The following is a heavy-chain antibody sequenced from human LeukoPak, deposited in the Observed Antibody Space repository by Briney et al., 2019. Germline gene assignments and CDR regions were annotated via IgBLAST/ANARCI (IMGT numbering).Heavy chain of an antibody. Sequence: SETLSLTCTVSGDSISSGDYYWSWIRQPAGKGLEWIGRISSSGSANYNPSLKSRVTISVDTSKNQFSLKLSSVTAADTAVYFCARGPYSYDSSGAFDIWGQGTMVTVSS. V-gene: IGHV4-61*02. CDR2: ISSSGSA. D-gene: IGHD3-22*01. J-gene: IGHJ3*02. CDR3: ARGPYSYDSSGAFDI. CDR1: GDSISSGDYY.